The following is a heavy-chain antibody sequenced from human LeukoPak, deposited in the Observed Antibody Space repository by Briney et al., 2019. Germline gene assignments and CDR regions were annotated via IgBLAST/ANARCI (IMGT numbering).Heavy chain of an antibody. Sequence: GASVKVSCKASGYTFTSYDINWVRQATGQGLEWMGWMNPNSGNTGYAQKFQGRVTMTRNTSISTAYMELSSLRSEDTAVYYCARIVEYGSGWYYYYYGMDVWGQGTTVTVSS. CDR1: GYTFTSYD. V-gene: IGHV1-8*01. CDR3: ARIVEYGSGWYYYYYGMDV. J-gene: IGHJ6*02. D-gene: IGHD6-19*01. CDR2: MNPNSGNT.